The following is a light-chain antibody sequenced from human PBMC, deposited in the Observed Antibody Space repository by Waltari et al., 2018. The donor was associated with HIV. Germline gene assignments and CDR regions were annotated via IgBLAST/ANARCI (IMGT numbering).Light chain of an antibody. Sequence: AIRMTQSPSSLSASTGDRVTISCLASQEIGTYLAWYQHTPGKVPERLMYSASTLPSGLRSRFDGSGSGTDFTLTIDCLQSEAFATYYCQQYYSYPQAFGQGTKLEMK. CDR1: QEIGTY. J-gene: IGKJ2*01. CDR3: QQYYSYPQA. CDR2: SAS. V-gene: IGKV1-8*01.